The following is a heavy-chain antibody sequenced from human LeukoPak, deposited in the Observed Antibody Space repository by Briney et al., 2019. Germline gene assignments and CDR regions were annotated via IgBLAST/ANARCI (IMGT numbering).Heavy chain of an antibody. Sequence: GGSLRLSCAASGFTFSSYSMNWVRQAPGKGLEWVSSISSSSSYIYYADSVKGRFTISRDNSKNSLYLQMNSLSAEDTAVYYCAGDRGGYAGNSYAFDIWGQGKIDRVSS. D-gene: IGHD4-23*01. J-gene: IGHJ3*02. V-gene: IGHV3-21*01. CDR3: AGDRGGYAGNSYAFDI. CDR1: GFTFSSYS. CDR2: ISSSSSYI.